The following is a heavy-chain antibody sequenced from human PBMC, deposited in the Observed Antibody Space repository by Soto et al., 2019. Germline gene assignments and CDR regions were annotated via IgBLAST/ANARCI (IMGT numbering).Heavy chain of an antibody. Sequence: QVQLVQSGAEVKKPGSSVKVSCKASGGTFSSYAISWVRQAPGQGLEWMGGIIPIFGTANYAQKFQGRVTSTADDSTSTAYMELSSLRSEDTAVYYCARASGPVHYYDRSGYYASPLFWGQGTLVTVSS. CDR3: ARASGPVHYYDRSGYYASPLF. V-gene: IGHV1-69*12. CDR1: GGTFSSYA. J-gene: IGHJ4*02. CDR2: IIPIFGTA. D-gene: IGHD3-22*01.